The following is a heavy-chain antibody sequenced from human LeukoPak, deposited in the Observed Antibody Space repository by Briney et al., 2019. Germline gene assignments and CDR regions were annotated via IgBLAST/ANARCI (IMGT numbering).Heavy chain of an antibody. D-gene: IGHD1-26*01. V-gene: IGHV3-7*03. CDR1: GFTFSSYA. CDR2: IKEDGSEK. Sequence: GGSLRLSCAASGFTFSSYAMHWVRQAPGKGLEWVANIKEDGSEKYYVDSVKGRFTISRDNAKNSLYLQMNSLRAEDTAVYYCARDRTGSYYQSPPYYFDYWGQGTLVTVSS. J-gene: IGHJ4*02. CDR3: ARDRTGSYYQSPPYYFDY.